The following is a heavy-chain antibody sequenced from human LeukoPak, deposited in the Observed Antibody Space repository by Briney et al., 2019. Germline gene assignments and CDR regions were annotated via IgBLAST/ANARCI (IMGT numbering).Heavy chain of an antibody. V-gene: IGHV3-23*01. J-gene: IGHJ6*02. D-gene: IGHD3-9*01. CDR2: ISGSGGST. CDR1: GFTFSSYA. CDR3: AKGDPSTYYDILTGYYNRLYYYYYGMDV. Sequence: PGGSLSLSCAASGFTFSSYAMSWVRQAPGKGLEWVSAISGSGGSTYYAASVKGRFTISRDDSKNTLYLQMNSLRAEDTAVYYCAKGDPSTYYDILTGYYNRLYYYYYGMDVWGQGTTVTVSS.